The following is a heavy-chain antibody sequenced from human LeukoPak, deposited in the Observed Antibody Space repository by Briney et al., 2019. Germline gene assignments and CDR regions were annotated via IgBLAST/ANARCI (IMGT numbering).Heavy chain of an antibody. CDR2: ITGNSNYI. V-gene: IGHV3-21*01. D-gene: IGHD3-10*02. Sequence: GGSLRLSCAASGFTFSIYSINWVRQAPGKGLEWVSFITGNSNYIYYADSVKGRFTISRDNAKNSLYLQMNSLRAEDTAVYYCAELGITMIGGVWGKGTTVTISS. CDR3: AELGITMIGGV. CDR1: GFTFSIYS. J-gene: IGHJ6*04.